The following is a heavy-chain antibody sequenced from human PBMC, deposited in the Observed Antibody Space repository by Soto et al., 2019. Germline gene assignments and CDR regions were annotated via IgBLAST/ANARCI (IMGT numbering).Heavy chain of an antibody. Sequence: QVQLVESGGGVVQPGRSLRLSCAASGFSFSSYGMHWVRQAPGKGLEWVAVIWYDGSAKYYADSVKGRFTISRDNSNNTGYLQMRSLRAEDTAGYYCARPYYDGRLDVETGDGFNVWGQGTMVIVSS. CDR2: IWYDGSAK. J-gene: IGHJ3*01. CDR1: GFSFSSYG. V-gene: IGHV3-33*01. CDR3: ARPYYDGRLDVETGDGFNV. D-gene: IGHD3-3*01.